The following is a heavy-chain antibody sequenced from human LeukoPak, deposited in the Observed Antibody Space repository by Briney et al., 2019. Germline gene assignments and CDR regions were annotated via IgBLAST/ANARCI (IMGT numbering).Heavy chain of an antibody. CDR3: AREGSSGWYEFWFDP. J-gene: IGHJ5*02. D-gene: IGHD6-19*01. V-gene: IGHV3-23*01. Sequence: GGSLRLSCAASGFTFSTYAMSWVRQAPGKGLEWVSVVSGSDGSTYYADSVKGRFTISRDNSKNTLYLQMNSLRAEDTAVYYCAREGSSGWYEFWFDPWGQGTLVTVSS. CDR2: VSGSDGST. CDR1: GFTFSTYA.